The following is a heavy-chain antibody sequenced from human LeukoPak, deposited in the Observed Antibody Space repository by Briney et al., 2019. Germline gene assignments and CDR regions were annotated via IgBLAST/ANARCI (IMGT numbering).Heavy chain of an antibody. Sequence: ESLKISRKGSGYTFTSYWIGWVRPMPRKGLEWMGIIYPGDSDITYSPSFQGQVTISADKSISTAYLQWSSLKASDTAIYYCATEVNSAWNYWGQGTLVTVSS. CDR2: IYPGDSDI. CDR3: ATEVNSAWNY. V-gene: IGHV5-51*01. D-gene: IGHD6-19*01. CDR1: GYTFTSYW. J-gene: IGHJ4*02.